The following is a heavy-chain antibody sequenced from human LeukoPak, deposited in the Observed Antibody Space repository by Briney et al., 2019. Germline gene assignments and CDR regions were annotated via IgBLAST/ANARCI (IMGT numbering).Heavy chain of an antibody. V-gene: IGHV3-7*01. D-gene: IGHD5-24*01. CDR3: ARDIEMATMLN. J-gene: IGHJ4*02. CDR2: IKQDGSEK. CDR1: GFTFSSYW. Sequence: GGSLRLSCAASGFTFSSYWMSWVRQVPGKGLEWVANIKQDGSEKYYVDSVKGRFIISRDNAKNSLYLQMNSLRAEDTAVYYCARDIEMATMLNWGQGTLVTVSS.